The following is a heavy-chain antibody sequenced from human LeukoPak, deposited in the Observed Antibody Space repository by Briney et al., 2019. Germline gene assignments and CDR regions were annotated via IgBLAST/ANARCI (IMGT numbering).Heavy chain of an antibody. V-gene: IGHV1-2*02. J-gene: IGHJ4*02. CDR1: GYTFTGYY. D-gene: IGHD2-2*01. CDR2: INPNSGGT. Sequence: ASVKVSCKASGYTFTGYYMHWVRQAPGQGLEWMGWINPNSGGTNYAQKFQGRVTMTRATSISTAYMELSRLRSDDTAVYYCARCRSSTSCYFLDYWGQGTLVTVSS. CDR3: ARCRSSTSCYFLDY.